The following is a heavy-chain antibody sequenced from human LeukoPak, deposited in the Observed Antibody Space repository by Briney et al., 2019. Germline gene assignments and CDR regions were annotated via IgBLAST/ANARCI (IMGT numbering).Heavy chain of an antibody. CDR1: GYTFTSYG. CDR2: ISAYNGNT. V-gene: IGHV1-18*04. Sequence: ASVNVSCKASGYTFTSYGISWVPQAPGQGLEWMGWISAYNGNTNYAQKLQGRVTMTTDTSTSTAYMEMRSLRSDDTAVYYCARGGYCSSTSCYPYFDYWGQGTLVTVSS. J-gene: IGHJ4*02. D-gene: IGHD2-2*01. CDR3: ARGGYCSSTSCYPYFDY.